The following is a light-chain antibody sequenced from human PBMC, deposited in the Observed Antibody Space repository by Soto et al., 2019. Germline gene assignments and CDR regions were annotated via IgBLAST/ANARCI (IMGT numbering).Light chain of an antibody. V-gene: IGLV2-14*01. CDR1: SSDVGYYNY. CDR2: EVN. J-gene: IGLJ3*02. Sequence: QSALTQPASVSGSPGQSITLSCTGTSSDVGYYNYVSWYQQHPGKAPKLMIYEVNNRPSGVSNRFSGSKSGNTASLTISGLQTEDEADYYCSSYAGSYILAVFGGGTKLTVL. CDR3: SSYAGSYILAV.